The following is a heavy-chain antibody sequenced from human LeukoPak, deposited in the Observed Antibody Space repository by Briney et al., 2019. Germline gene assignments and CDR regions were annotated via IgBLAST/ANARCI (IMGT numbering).Heavy chain of an antibody. Sequence: PSETLSLTCTVFGGSISSYYWSWIRQPPGKGLEWIGYIYYSGSTNYNPSLKSRVTISVDTSKNQFSLKLSSVTAADTAVYYCARRQAEGATWEFDYWGQGTLVTASS. D-gene: IGHD1-26*01. CDR3: ARRQAEGATWEFDY. CDR1: GGSISSYY. J-gene: IGHJ4*02. CDR2: IYYSGST. V-gene: IGHV4-59*08.